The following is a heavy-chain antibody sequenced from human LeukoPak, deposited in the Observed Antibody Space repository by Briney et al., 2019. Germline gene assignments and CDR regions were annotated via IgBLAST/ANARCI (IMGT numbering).Heavy chain of an antibody. CDR1: GFTFSTYG. CDR3: AVIRAGFDY. V-gene: IGHV3-30*03. Sequence: GGSLRLSCEASGFTFSTYGMHWVRQAPGKGLEWVAVISYDGSNKYYADSVKGRFTISRDNSKNTLYLQMNSPRAEDTAVYYCAVIRAGFDYWGQGTLVTVSS. J-gene: IGHJ4*02. CDR2: ISYDGSNK. D-gene: IGHD2/OR15-2a*01.